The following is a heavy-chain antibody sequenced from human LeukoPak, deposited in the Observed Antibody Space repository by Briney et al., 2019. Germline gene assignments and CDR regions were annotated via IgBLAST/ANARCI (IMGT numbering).Heavy chain of an antibody. V-gene: IGHV3-9*01. CDR3: AKDSEVVIIPEFDY. Sequence: GGSLRLSCAASGFTFDDYAMHWVRQAPGKGLEWVSGISWNSGSIGYADSVKGRFTISRDNAKNSLYLQMNSLRAEDTALYYCAKDSEVVIIPEFDYWGQGTLVTVSS. D-gene: IGHD3-3*01. J-gene: IGHJ4*02. CDR1: GFTFDDYA. CDR2: ISWNSGSI.